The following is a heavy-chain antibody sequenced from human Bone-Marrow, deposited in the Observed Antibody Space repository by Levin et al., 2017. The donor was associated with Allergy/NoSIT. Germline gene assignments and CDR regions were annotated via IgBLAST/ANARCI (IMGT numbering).Heavy chain of an antibody. CDR3: AKFGNDFWSGYYVEPYYFDY. Sequence: GESLKISCAASGFTFSSYGMHWVRQAPGKGLEWVAVISYDGSNKYYADSVKGRFTISRDNSKNTLYLQMNSLRAEDTAVYYCAKFGNDFWSGYYVEPYYFDYWGQGTLVTVSS. CDR2: ISYDGSNK. J-gene: IGHJ4*02. V-gene: IGHV3-30*18. D-gene: IGHD3-3*01. CDR1: GFTFSSYG.